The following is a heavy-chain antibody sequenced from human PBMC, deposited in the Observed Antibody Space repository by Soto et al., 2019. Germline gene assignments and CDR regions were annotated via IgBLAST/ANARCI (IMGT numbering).Heavy chain of an antibody. Sequence: SETLSLTCTVSGGSISSSSYYWGCMRQPPGKGLEWIGSIYYSGSTYYNPSLKSRVTIPVDTSKNQFSLKLSSVTAADTAVYYCARGLPLRTYYYYGMDVWGQGTTVTVSS. V-gene: IGHV4-39*01. CDR1: GGSISSSSYY. J-gene: IGHJ6*02. CDR3: ARGLPLRTYYYYGMDV. D-gene: IGHD3-16*01. CDR2: IYYSGST.